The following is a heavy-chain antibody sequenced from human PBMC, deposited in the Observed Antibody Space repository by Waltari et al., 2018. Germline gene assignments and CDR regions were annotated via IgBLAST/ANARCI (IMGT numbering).Heavy chain of an antibody. V-gene: IGHV3-23*01. Sequence: EVQLLESGGGLVQTGGSLRLSCAASGFTFSSYAMRWVRQAPGKGLEWVSAISVSGGSTYYADSVKGRFTISRDNSKNTPYLQMNSLRAEDTAVYYCAKGFTRPRGMDVWGQGTTVTVSS. D-gene: IGHD3-10*01. CDR2: ISVSGGST. CDR3: AKGFTRPRGMDV. CDR1: GFTFSSYA. J-gene: IGHJ6*02.